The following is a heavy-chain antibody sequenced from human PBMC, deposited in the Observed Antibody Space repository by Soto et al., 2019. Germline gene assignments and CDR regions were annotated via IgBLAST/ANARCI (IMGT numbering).Heavy chain of an antibody. CDR3: ARYYYDSSGYYALDY. V-gene: IGHV1-8*01. J-gene: IGHJ4*02. CDR2: MNPNSGNT. D-gene: IGHD3-22*01. Sequence: ASVKVSCKASGYTFTSYDINWVRQATGQGLEWMGWMNPNSGNTGYAQKFQGRVTITADESTSTAYMELSSLRSEDTAVYYCARYYYDSSGYYALDYWGQGTLVTVS. CDR1: GYTFTSYD.